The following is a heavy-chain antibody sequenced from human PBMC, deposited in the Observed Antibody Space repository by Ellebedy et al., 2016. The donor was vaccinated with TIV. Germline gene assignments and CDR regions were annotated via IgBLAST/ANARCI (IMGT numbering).Heavy chain of an antibody. J-gene: IGHJ6*02. Sequence: ASVKVSXKASRYTFTSYDINWVRQATGQGLEWMGWMNPNSGNTGYAQKLQGRVTMTTDTSTSTAYMELRSLRSDDTAVYYCARVGCSSTSCPYGMDVWGQGTTVTVSS. CDR1: RYTFTSYD. D-gene: IGHD2-2*01. CDR2: MNPNSGNT. V-gene: IGHV1-8*01. CDR3: ARVGCSSTSCPYGMDV.